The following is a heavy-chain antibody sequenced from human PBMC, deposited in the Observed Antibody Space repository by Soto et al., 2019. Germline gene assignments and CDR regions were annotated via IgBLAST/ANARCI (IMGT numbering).Heavy chain of an antibody. Sequence: SETLSLTCTVSGASISNYYWNWIRQPPGKGLEWIGYIYYSGSTNYNPSLKSRVTISVDRSKNQFSLKLSSVTAADTAVYYCARGGGDYDILTGYQYYSGMDVWGQGTTVTVSS. CDR1: GASISNYY. V-gene: IGHV4-59*12. D-gene: IGHD3-9*01. CDR3: ARGGGDYDILTGYQYYSGMDV. J-gene: IGHJ6*02. CDR2: IYYSGST.